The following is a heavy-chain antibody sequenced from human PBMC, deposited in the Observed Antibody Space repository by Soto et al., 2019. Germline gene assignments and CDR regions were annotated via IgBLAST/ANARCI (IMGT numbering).Heavy chain of an antibody. CDR3: ASGMARRLHPDAFAI. V-gene: IGHV4-39*01. J-gene: IGHJ3*02. D-gene: IGHD6-25*01. CDR2: IYYSGST. CDR1: GGSISSSSYY. Sequence: SETLSLTCTVSGGSISSSSYYWGWIRQPPGKGLEWIGSIYYSGSTYYDPSLKSRVTISVDTSKNQFSLKLSSVTAADTAVYYCASGMARRLHPDAFAIWGQGTTVTVS.